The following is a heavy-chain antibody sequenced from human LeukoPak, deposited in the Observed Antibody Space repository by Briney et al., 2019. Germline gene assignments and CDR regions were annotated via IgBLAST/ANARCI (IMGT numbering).Heavy chain of an antibody. CDR2: IYYSGST. D-gene: IGHD3-10*01. J-gene: IGHJ5*02. CDR1: GGSISTYY. CDR3: ARHYGP. V-gene: IGHV4-59*08. Sequence: SETLSLTCTVSGGSISTYYWSWIRQPPGKGLEWIGYIYYSGSTSYNPSLKSRITISVDTFKNQFSLKLNSVTAADTAVYYCARHYGPWGQGTLVTVSS.